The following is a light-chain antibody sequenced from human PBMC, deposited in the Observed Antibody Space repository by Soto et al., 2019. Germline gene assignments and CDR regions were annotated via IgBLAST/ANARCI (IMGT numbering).Light chain of an antibody. CDR2: GAS. Sequence: EIVLTQSPGTLSLSPGERATLSCRARQSVSSSYLAWYQQKPGQAPRLLIYGASSRASGIPDRFSGSGSGTDFTLTISWLEIEDFAVYYCQQYGSSRGFTFGRATKVDIK. V-gene: IGKV3-20*01. CDR3: QQYGSSRGFT. CDR1: QSVSSSY. J-gene: IGKJ3*01.